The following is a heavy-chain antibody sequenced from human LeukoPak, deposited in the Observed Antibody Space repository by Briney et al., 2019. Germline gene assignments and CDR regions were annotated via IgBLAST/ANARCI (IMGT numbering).Heavy chain of an antibody. V-gene: IGHV4-61*08. D-gene: IGHD3-10*01. J-gene: IGHJ5*02. CDR3: ARVWVRGVMVDWFDP. CDR2: IYYSGST. Sequence: PSETLSLTCTVSGGSISSGGSYWSWIRQPPGKGLEWIGYIYYSGSTNYNPSLKSRVTISVDTSKNQFSLKLSSVTAADTAVYYCARVWVRGVMVDWFDPWGQGTLVTVSS. CDR1: GGSISSGGSY.